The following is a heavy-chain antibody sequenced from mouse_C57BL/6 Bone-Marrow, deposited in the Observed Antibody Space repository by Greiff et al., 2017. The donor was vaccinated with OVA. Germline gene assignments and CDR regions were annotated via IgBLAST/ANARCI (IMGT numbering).Heavy chain of an antibody. D-gene: IGHD1-1*01. J-gene: IGHJ3*01. CDR1: GYTFTSYD. CDR2: IYPRDGST. Sequence: VQLQQPGAELVRPGASVKLSCKASGYTFTSYDINWVKQRPGQGLEWIGWIYPRDGSTKYNEKFKGKATLTVDTSSSTAYMELHSLTSEDSAVYFCARGVLRSYWGQGTLVTVSA. CDR3: ARGVLRSY. V-gene: IGHV1-85*01.